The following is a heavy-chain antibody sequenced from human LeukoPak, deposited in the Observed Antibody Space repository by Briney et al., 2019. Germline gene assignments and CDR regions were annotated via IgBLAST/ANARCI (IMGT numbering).Heavy chain of an antibody. CDR2: IYSGGST. CDR1: GFTVSSNY. Sequence: QPGGSLRLSCAASGFTVSSNYMTWVRQAPGKGLEWVSVIYSGGSTYYADSVKGRFTISRDTSKNTLYLQMNSLRAEDTAVYYCARAYYYDVSVTPDYWGQGTLVTVSS. CDR3: ARAYYYDVSVTPDY. J-gene: IGHJ4*02. V-gene: IGHV3-53*01. D-gene: IGHD3-22*01.